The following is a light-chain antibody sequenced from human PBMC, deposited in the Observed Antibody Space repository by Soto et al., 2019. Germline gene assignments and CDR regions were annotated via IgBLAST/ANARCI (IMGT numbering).Light chain of an antibody. V-gene: IGKV1-17*01. J-gene: IGKJ1*01. CDR2: AAS. Sequence: DIQMTQSPSSLSASVGDRVTITCRASQDIQNALGWYQQKPGKAPKRLIYAASSLQSGVPSRFSGSRSGTEFTLTISSLQPEDFVTYYCLQHDSNVWTFGQGTKVEIK. CDR3: LQHDSNVWT. CDR1: QDIQNA.